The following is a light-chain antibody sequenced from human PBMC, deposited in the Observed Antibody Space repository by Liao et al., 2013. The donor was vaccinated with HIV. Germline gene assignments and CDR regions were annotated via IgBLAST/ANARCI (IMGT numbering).Light chain of an antibody. V-gene: IGLV3-1*01. CDR1: ELGNKN. J-gene: IGLJ2*01. CDR3: QVWDSHHDHLGVV. CDR2: EDD. Sequence: SFELTQPPSVSVSPGQTASVTCSGDELGNKNICWYQQRPGQSPVLVISEDDKRPSGIPERFSGSNSGNTATLTISGAQAMDEGDYYCQVWDSHHDHLGVVFGGGTKLTVL.